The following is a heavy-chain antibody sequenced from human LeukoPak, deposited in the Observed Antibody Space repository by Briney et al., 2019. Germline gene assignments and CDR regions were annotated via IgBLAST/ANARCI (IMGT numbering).Heavy chain of an antibody. Sequence: SETXXLTCTVSGGSISSXSYYWGXIXXPXGXGRXWXXSIYYSGSTYYNPSLKSRVTISVDTSKNQFSLKLSSVTAADTAVYYCARSPRYCSGGSCYDYYYYMDVWGKGTTVTVSS. CDR3: ARSPRYCSGGSCYDYYYYMDV. V-gene: IGHV4-39*01. CDR1: GGSISSXSYY. J-gene: IGHJ6*03. CDR2: IYYSGST. D-gene: IGHD2-15*01.